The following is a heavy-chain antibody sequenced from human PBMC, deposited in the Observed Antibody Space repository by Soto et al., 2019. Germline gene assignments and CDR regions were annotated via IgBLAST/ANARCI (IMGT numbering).Heavy chain of an antibody. J-gene: IGHJ4*02. D-gene: IGHD6-13*01. Sequence: PGGSLRLSCAASGFTFSDYYMSWIRQALGKGLEWVSDISSSSNTTYYADSVKGRFTISRDNTKNTLYLQMNSLRAEDTAVYYCARRSSSWYFDCWGQGTLVTVSS. CDR3: ARRSSSWYFDC. CDR1: GFTFSDYY. V-gene: IGHV3-11*01. CDR2: ISSSSNTT.